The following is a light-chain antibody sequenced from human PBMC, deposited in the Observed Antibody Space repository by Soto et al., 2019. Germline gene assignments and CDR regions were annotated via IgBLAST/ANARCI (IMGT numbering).Light chain of an antibody. Sequence: QSAPTQPPSASGSPRQSATLSCTGTSSDVGGYNCVSWYQQYPGKAPKLMIYEVSKRASGVPDRFTGSKSGNTASLTVSGLQGEDEADYYCNAYAGSSTWVFGGGTKLAV. CDR1: SSDVGGYNC. CDR2: EVS. V-gene: IGLV2-8*01. CDR3: NAYAGSSTWV. J-gene: IGLJ2*01.